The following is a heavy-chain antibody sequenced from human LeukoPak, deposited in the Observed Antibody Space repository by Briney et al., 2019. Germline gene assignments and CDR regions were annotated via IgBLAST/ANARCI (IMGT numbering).Heavy chain of an antibody. Sequence: GGSLRLSCAASGFTFSSYSMNWVRQAPGKGLEWVSSISSSSSYIYYADSVKGRFTISRDNAKNSLYLQMNSLRAEDTAVYYCARDSTWPLGSPNLNDYWGQGTLVTVSS. D-gene: IGHD5/OR15-5a*01. V-gene: IGHV3-21*01. CDR3: ARDSTWPLGSPNLNDY. CDR2: ISSSSSYI. J-gene: IGHJ4*02. CDR1: GFTFSSYS.